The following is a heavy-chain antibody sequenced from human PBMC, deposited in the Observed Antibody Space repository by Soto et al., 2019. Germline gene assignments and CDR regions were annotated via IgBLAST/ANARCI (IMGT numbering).Heavy chain of an antibody. Sequence: QVQLVQSGAEVKKPGASVKVSCKASGYTFTSYDINWVRHATGQGLEWMGWMNPNSGNTGYAQKFQGRVTITMNTSMRRAYMDLSSLRSEDTAVYYCGRERSAAGTGWFDPWGQGTLVNVSS. D-gene: IGHD6-13*01. CDR3: GRERSAAGTGWFDP. CDR1: GYTFTSYD. V-gene: IGHV1-8*01. CDR2: MNPNSGNT. J-gene: IGHJ5*02.